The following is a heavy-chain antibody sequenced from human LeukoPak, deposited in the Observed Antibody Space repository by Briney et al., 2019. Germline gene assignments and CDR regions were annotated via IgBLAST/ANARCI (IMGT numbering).Heavy chain of an antibody. V-gene: IGHV3-7*01. J-gene: IGHJ4*02. CDR1: GFTFRTCW. D-gene: IGHD3-16*01. CDR2: MNQDGGEI. CDR3: ARDTFGVFDY. Sequence: GGSLRLSCAASGFTFRTCWMTWVRQAPGKGLEWVANMNQDGGEIYYVDSVKGRFTISRDNAKNSLFLQMNSLRAEDMAVYYCARDTFGVFDYWGQGTLVTVSS.